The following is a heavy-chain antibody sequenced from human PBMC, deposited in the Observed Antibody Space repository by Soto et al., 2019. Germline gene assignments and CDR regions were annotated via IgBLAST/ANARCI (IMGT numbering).Heavy chain of an antibody. CDR2: IIPIFGTP. Sequence: QVQLVQSGAEVKKPGSSVKVSCKSSGGGFNSYSISWVRQAPGQGLEWMGVIIPIFGTPTYAQKFQGSVTITADTSKSTAYMEVSRLTSEDTAVYYCARGGPVIIPASTNWFDPWGQGTLVTVSS. CDR1: GGGFNSYS. J-gene: IGHJ5*02. CDR3: ARGGPVIIPASTNWFDP. V-gene: IGHV1-69*06. D-gene: IGHD3-3*01.